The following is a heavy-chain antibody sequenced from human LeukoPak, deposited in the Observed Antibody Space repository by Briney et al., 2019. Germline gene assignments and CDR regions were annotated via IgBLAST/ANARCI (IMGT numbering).Heavy chain of an antibody. V-gene: IGHV4-59*08. J-gene: IGHJ4*02. CDR2: IYYSGST. D-gene: IGHD6-19*01. CDR3: ARHRGSGVLYYFDY. CDR1: GGSISSYY. Sequence: SETLSLTCTVSGGSISSYYWSWIRQPPGKGLEWIGYIYYSGSTNYNPSLKSRVTISVDTSKNQFSLKLSSVTATDTAVYYCARHRGSGVLYYFDYWGQGTLVTVSS.